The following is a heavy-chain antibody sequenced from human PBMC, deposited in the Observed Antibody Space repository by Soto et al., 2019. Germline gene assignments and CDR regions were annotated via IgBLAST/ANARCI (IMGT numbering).Heavy chain of an antibody. CDR2: INQDGGGT. Sequence: SGGSLRLSCAASGFTFSSYSMNWVRQAPGKGLEWVANINQDGGGTYYVDSVQGRFTISRDNAKDSLFLQLNSLRGEDTAVYYCARYFRGSGRYFFDYWGQGTLVTVSS. CDR1: GFTFSSYS. D-gene: IGHD6-19*01. CDR3: ARYFRGSGRYFFDY. V-gene: IGHV3-7*03. J-gene: IGHJ4*02.